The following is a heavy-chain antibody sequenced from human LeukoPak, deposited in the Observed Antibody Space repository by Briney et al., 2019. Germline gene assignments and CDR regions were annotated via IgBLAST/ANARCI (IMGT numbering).Heavy chain of an antibody. CDR1: GFTFSSYA. J-gene: IGHJ5*02. CDR2: ISGSGGST. Sequence: GSLRLSCAASGFTFSSYAMSWVRQAPGKGLKWVSAISGSGGSTYYADSVKGRFTISRDNSKNTLYLQMNSLRAEDTAVYYCAKCPLYCSSTSCYPNWFDPWGQGTLVTVSS. CDR3: AKCPLYCSSTSCYPNWFDP. V-gene: IGHV3-23*01. D-gene: IGHD2-2*01.